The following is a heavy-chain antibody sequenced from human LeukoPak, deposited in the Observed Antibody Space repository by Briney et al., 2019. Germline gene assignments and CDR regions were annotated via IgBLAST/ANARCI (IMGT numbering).Heavy chain of an antibody. CDR1: GGSISSYY. CDR3: ARTYSSGWLYYMDV. CDR2: IYYSGST. J-gene: IGHJ6*03. D-gene: IGHD6-19*01. Sequence: SETLSLTCTVSGGSISSYYWSWIRQPPGKGLEWIGYIYYSGSTNYNPSLKSRVTISVDTSKNQFSLKLSSVTAADTAVYYCARTYSSGWLYYMDVWGKGTTVTVSS. V-gene: IGHV4-59*01.